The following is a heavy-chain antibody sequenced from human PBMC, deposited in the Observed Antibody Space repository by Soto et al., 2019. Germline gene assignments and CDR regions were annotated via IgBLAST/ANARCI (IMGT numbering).Heavy chain of an antibody. J-gene: IGHJ6*02. V-gene: IGHV1-46*01. CDR1: GYTFTSYY. CDR2: INPSGGST. Sequence: QVQLVQSGAEVKKPGASVKVSCKASGYTFTSYYMHWVRQAPGQGLEWMGIINPSGGSTSYAQKFQGRVTMTRDTSTSTVYMELSSLRSEDTAVYYCARDSTAYGDYYYGMDVWGQGTTVTV. CDR3: ARDSTAYGDYYYGMDV. D-gene: IGHD4-17*01.